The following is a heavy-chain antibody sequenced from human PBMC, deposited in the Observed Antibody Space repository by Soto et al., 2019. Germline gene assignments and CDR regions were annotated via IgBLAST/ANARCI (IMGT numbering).Heavy chain of an antibody. CDR1: GFTFSSYG. V-gene: IGHV3-30*03. J-gene: IGHJ3*02. Sequence: GGSLRLSCAASGFTFSSYGMHWVRQAPGEGLEWVAFISYDGSKKYYADSVKGRFTISRDNSKNTLYLEMNSLRAEDTAVYYWGARSRPHAFDIWGQGTMGTVSS. CDR3: GARSRPHAFDI. CDR2: ISYDGSKK. D-gene: IGHD2-2*01.